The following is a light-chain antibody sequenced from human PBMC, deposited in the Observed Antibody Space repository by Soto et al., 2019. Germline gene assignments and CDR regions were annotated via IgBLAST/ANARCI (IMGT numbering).Light chain of an antibody. CDR3: QQYHTTPNT. Sequence: DVLMTQSPDTLAVSLGERAAINCKSSQNLLFSSNNKNSLAWYQQKPGQPPKLLIYWASTRESGAPDRFSGSGSGRDFTLTISSLQAEDVAVYYCQQYHTTPNTFGQGTKVDIK. CDR2: WAS. J-gene: IGKJ2*01. V-gene: IGKV4-1*01. CDR1: QNLLFSSNNKNS.